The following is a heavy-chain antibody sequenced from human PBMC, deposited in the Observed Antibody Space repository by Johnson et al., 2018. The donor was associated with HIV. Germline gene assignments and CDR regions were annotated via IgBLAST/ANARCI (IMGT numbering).Heavy chain of an antibody. CDR2: ISYDGSNK. D-gene: IGHD2-2*01. CDR1: GFSFSSYG. V-gene: IGHV3-30*18. J-gene: IGHJ3*02. CDR3: AKGGGTSGAAVLVAFDI. Sequence: VQLVESGGGVVQPGRSLRLSCAASGFSFSSYGMHWVRQAPGTGLEWVAVISYDGSNKYYADSVKGRFTISRDNSKNMLYLQMNSLRAEDTAVYYCAKGGGTSGAAVLVAFDIWGQGTMVTVSS.